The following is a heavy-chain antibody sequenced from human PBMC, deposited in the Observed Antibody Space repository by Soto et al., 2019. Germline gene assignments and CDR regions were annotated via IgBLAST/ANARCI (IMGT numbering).Heavy chain of an antibody. Sequence: PGESLKISCKGSGYSFTSYWIGLVRQMPGKGLEWMGIIYPGDSDTRYSPSFQGQVTISADKSISTAYLQWSSLKASDTAMYYCARQSTAFGELLGWFDPWGQGTLVTVSS. CDR2: IYPGDSDT. CDR1: GYSFTSYW. CDR3: ARQSTAFGELLGWFDP. V-gene: IGHV5-51*01. J-gene: IGHJ5*02. D-gene: IGHD3-10*01.